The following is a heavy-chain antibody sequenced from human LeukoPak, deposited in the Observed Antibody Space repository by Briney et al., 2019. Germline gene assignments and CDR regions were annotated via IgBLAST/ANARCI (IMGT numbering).Heavy chain of an antibody. Sequence: PGGSLRLSCAASGFTFSDYPMSWVRQAPGKGLEWVSSISVSGGSTYYADSVKGRFTISRDNSRNMLYLQANSLRAEDTAVYFCAKARSRSATYYFDYWGQGTLVTVSS. J-gene: IGHJ4*02. D-gene: IGHD6-6*01. CDR3: AKARSRSATYYFDY. V-gene: IGHV3-23*01. CDR1: GFTFSDYP. CDR2: ISVSGGST.